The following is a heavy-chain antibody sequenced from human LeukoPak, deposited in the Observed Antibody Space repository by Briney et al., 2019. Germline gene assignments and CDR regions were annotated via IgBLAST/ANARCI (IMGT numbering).Heavy chain of an antibody. CDR2: IIHSGST. V-gene: IGHV4-34*12. CDR3: ARVAAVAGNSF. Sequence: SETLSLTCAVYGGSFSGYYWRWIRQPPGRGLEWIGEIIHSGSTNYNPPFKSRFTISLDTPKNQLSLKLSSVTAADTAVYYCARVAAVAGNSFWGQRTLVTVSS. D-gene: IGHD6-19*01. J-gene: IGHJ4*02. CDR1: GGSFSGYY.